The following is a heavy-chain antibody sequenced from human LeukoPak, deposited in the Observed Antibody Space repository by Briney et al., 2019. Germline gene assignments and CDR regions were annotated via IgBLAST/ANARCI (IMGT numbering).Heavy chain of an antibody. CDR1: GYTFTGYY. Sequence: ASVKVSCKASGYTFTGYYMHWVRQAPGQGLEFMGWIHPRTGNPAYAQGFSGRFVFSLDTSVTTTYLQISDLKAEDTAVYFCARALDSLGGLSLPDFWGQGTLVTVSS. J-gene: IGHJ4*02. V-gene: IGHV7-4-1*02. D-gene: IGHD3-16*01. CDR3: ARALDSLGGLSLPDF. CDR2: IHPRTGNP.